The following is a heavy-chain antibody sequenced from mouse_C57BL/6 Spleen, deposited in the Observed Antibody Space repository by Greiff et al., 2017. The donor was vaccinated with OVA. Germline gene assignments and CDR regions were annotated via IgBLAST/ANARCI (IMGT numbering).Heavy chain of an antibody. D-gene: IGHD2-4*01. Sequence: QVQLQQSGAELVRPGTSVKVSCKASGYAFTNYLIEWVKQRPGQGLEWIGVINPGSGGTNYNEKFKGKATLTADKSSSTAYLQLSSLTSAGSAVDYSAGGGYYDYGGDHYSDFDFWGTGTTVTVSS. J-gene: IGHJ1*03. CDR1: GYAFTNYL. CDR3: AGGGYYDYGGDHYSDFDF. V-gene: IGHV1-54*01. CDR2: INPGSGGT.